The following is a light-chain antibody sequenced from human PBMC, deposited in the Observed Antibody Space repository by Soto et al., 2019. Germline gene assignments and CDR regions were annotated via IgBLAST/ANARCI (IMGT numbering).Light chain of an antibody. V-gene: IGKV1-9*01. CDR1: QGISSS. CDR2: AAS. CDR3: QQLNSYPPNT. J-gene: IGKJ5*01. Sequence: DIQLTQSPSSLSASVGDRVTITCRASQGISSSLAWYQQKPGKAPKLLIYAASTLQSGVPSRFSGSGSGTEFTLTISSLEPEDFATSYCQQLNSYPPNTFGQGKRLEIK.